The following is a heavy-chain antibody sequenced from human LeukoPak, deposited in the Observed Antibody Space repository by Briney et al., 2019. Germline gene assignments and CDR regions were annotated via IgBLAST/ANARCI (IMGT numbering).Heavy chain of an antibody. CDR1: GFTFSDHY. CDR3: ARVSYDKPS. V-gene: IGHV3-7*01. CDR2: IKQDGSEK. J-gene: IGHJ5*02. Sequence: GGSLRLSCAASGFTFSDHYLDWVRQAPGKGLEWVANIKQDGSEKYYVDSVKGRFTISRDNAKNSLYLQMNSLRAEDTAVYYCARVSYDKPSLGQGTLVTVSS. D-gene: IGHD3-22*01.